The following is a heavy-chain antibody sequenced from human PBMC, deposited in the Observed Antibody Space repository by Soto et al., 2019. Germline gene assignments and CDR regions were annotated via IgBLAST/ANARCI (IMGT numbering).Heavy chain of an antibody. V-gene: IGHV4-34*01. CDR3: ARGSPYDYIWGSYRYTGHNWFDP. Sequence: SETLSLTCAVYGGSFSGYYWSWIRQPPGKGLERIGEINHSGSTNYNPSLKSRVTISVDTSKNQFSLKLSSVTAADTAVYYCARGSPYDYIWGSYRYTGHNWFDPWGQGTLVTVSS. CDR2: INHSGST. D-gene: IGHD3-16*02. CDR1: GGSFSGYY. J-gene: IGHJ5*02.